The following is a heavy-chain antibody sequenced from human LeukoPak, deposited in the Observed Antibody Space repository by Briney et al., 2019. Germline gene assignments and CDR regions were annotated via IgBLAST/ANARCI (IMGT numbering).Heavy chain of an antibody. CDR3: ARGGYGDYGY. Sequence: PGGSLRLSCAAFGFTFSSYSMNWVRQAPGKGLEWVSSITTSSSYIYYADSVKGRFTISRDNAKNSLYLQMNSLRAEDTAVYYCARGGYGDYGYWGQGTLVTVSS. D-gene: IGHD4-17*01. V-gene: IGHV3-21*01. CDR2: ITTSSSYI. J-gene: IGHJ4*02. CDR1: GFTFSSYS.